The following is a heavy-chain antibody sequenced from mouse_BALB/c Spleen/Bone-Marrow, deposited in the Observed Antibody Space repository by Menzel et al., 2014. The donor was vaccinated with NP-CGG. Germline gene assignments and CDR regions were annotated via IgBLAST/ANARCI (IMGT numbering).Heavy chain of an antibody. D-gene: IGHD2-14*01. J-gene: IGHJ4*01. Sequence: EVQLQQSGAELVKPGASVKLSCTASGFNIKDTYMHWVKQRPEQGLEWIGRIDPANGNTKYDPKLQGKATITADTSSNTAYLQLSSLTSEDTAVYYCARGTPYAMDYWGQGTSVTVSS. CDR1: GFNIKDTY. V-gene: IGHV14-3*02. CDR3: ARGTPYAMDY. CDR2: IDPANGNT.